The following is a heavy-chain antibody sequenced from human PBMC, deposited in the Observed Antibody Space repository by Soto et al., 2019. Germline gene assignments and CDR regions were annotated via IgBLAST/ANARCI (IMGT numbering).Heavy chain of an antibody. D-gene: IGHD2-2*01. CDR2: INGDGSRT. Sequence: EVQLVESGGGSVQTGGSLRISCAASGFTFDSFWMDWVRQAPGKGLVWVSGINGDGSRTTYADSVKGRFTISRDNAQNTMYLQMNSLRAEDTAVYYCAKDRGTSIDVHRYFHYYGMDVWGQGTTVTVSS. J-gene: IGHJ6*02. CDR1: GFTFDSFW. V-gene: IGHV3-74*03. CDR3: AKDRGTSIDVHRYFHYYGMDV.